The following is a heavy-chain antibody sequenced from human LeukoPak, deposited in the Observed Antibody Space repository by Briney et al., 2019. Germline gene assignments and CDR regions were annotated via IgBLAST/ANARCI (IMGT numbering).Heavy chain of an antibody. CDR2: IDPSDSYT. D-gene: IGHD1-26*01. CDR3: ARLPQLGSDY. J-gene: IGHJ4*02. Sequence: GESLKISCKGSGYSFTSYWINWVRQMAGKGLEWMGTIDPSDSYTNYSPSFQGHVTISADNSISTAYLQWSSLKASDTAMYYCARLPQLGSDYWGQGTLVTVSS. V-gene: IGHV5-10-1*01. CDR1: GYSFTSYW.